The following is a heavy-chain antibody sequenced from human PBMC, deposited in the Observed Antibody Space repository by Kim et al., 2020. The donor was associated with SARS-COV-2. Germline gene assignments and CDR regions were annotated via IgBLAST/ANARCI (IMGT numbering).Heavy chain of an antibody. D-gene: IGHD6-19*01. CDR3: ANTRTTRYPGIAVAGTDAFDI. CDR2: ISGSGGST. V-gene: IGHV3-23*01. Sequence: GGSLRLSCAASGFTFSSYAMSWVRQAPRKGLEWVSAISGSGGSTYYADSVKGRFTISRDNSKNTLYLQMNSLRAEDTAVYYCANTRTTRYPGIAVAGTDAFDIWGQGTMVTVSS. J-gene: IGHJ3*02. CDR1: GFTFSSYA.